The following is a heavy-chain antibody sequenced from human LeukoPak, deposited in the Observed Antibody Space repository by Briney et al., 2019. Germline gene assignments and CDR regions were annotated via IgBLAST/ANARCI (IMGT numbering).Heavy chain of an antibody. Sequence: SETLSLTCAVSGGSISAYYWSWIRQPAGEGLEWIGHIYPSGNSNYNPSLKSRVTMSVDTSKNQFSLNLSSVTAADTAVYYCARAGRYSSGPTLRGQGTLVTVSS. CDR1: GGSISAYY. CDR2: IYPSGNS. CDR3: ARAGRYSSGPTL. J-gene: IGHJ4*02. V-gene: IGHV4-4*07. D-gene: IGHD6-19*01.